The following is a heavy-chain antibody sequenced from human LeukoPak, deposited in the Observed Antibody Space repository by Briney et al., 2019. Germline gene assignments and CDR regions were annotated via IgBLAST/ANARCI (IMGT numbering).Heavy chain of an antibody. CDR3: ARGASSYYGSGSYYIGDY. CDR1: GYTFTGYY. J-gene: IGHJ4*02. CDR2: INPNSGGT. V-gene: IGHV1-2*02. Sequence: GASVKVSCKASGYTFTGYYMHWVRQAPGQGLEWMGWINPNSGGTNYAQKFQGRVTITADESTSTAYVELSSLRSEDTAVYYCARGASSYYGSGSYYIGDYWGQGTLVTVSS. D-gene: IGHD3-10*01.